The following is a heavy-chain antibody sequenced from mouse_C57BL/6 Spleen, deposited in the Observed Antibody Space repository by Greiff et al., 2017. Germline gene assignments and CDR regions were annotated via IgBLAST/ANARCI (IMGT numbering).Heavy chain of an antibody. Sequence: QVQLQQPGTELVKPGASVTLSCKASGYTFTSYWMHWVKQRPGQGLEWIGNINPSNGGTTYNEKFKSKATLTVDKSSSTAYMQRSSLTSEDSACDYCARSGSNFDAMDYWGQGTSVTVSS. CDR3: ARSGSNFDAMDY. CDR1: GYTFTSYW. J-gene: IGHJ4*01. CDR2: INPSNGGT. D-gene: IGHD2-5*01. V-gene: IGHV1-53*01.